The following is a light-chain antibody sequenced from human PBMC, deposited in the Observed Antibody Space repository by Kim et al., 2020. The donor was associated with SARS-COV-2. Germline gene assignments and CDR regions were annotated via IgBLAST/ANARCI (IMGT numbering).Light chain of an antibody. CDR3: QSYDSSLSGWV. J-gene: IGLJ3*02. CDR1: ISNIGAGYD. V-gene: IGLV1-40*01. CDR2: GNS. Sequence: QRVTISCTGIISNIGAGYDVHWYQQLPGTAPKLLIYGNSNRPSGVPDRFSGSKSGTSASLAITGLQAEDEADYYCQSYDSSLSGWVFGGGTQLTVL.